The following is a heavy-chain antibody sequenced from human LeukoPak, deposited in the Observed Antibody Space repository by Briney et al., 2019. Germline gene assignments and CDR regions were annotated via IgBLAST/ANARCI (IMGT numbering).Heavy chain of an antibody. J-gene: IGHJ6*03. CDR2: IYHSGST. Sequence: PSGTLSLTCTVSGGSISSGGYYWSWIRQPPGKGLEWIGYIYHSGSTYYNPSLKSRVTISVDRSKNQFSLKLSSVTAADTAVYYCASSAAPRWKIYYYMDVWGKGTTVTVSS. CDR3: ASSAAPRWKIYYYMDV. D-gene: IGHD2-2*01. V-gene: IGHV4-30-2*01. CDR1: GGSISSGGYY.